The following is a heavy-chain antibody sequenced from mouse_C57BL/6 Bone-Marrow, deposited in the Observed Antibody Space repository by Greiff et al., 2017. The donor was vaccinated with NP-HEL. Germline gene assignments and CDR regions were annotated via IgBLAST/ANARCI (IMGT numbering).Heavy chain of an antibody. J-gene: IGHJ2*01. D-gene: IGHD1-1*01. Sequence: VQLKESGGDLVKPGGSLKLSCAASGFTFSSYGMSWVRQTPDKRLEWVATISSGGSYTYYPDSVKGRFTISRDNAKNTLYLQMSSLKSEDTAMYYCARPLYGSSYFDYWGQGTTLTVSS. CDR2: ISSGGSYT. CDR1: GFTFSSYG. CDR3: ARPLYGSSYFDY. V-gene: IGHV5-6*01.